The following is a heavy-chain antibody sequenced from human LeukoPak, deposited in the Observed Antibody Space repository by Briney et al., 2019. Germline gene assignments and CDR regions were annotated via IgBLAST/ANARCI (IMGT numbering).Heavy chain of an antibody. V-gene: IGHV5-51*01. CDR2: IYPGDSDT. D-gene: IGHD6-19*01. J-gene: IGHJ4*02. Sequence: GESLKISCKGSGYSFSSYWISWVRQMPGKGLEWMGIIYPGDSDTRYSPSFHGQVTISADRSISTAYLQWSSLKASDTAMYYCARSSDWYSPHFDYWGQGTLVTVSS. CDR1: GYSFSSYW. CDR3: ARSSDWYSPHFDY.